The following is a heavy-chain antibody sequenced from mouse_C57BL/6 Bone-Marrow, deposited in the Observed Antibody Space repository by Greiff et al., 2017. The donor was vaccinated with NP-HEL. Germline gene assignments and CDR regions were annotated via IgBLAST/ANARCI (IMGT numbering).Heavy chain of an antibody. D-gene: IGHD1-1*01. CDR3: ARGFYYYVSSNYFDY. CDR2: IRHKANGYTT. V-gene: IGHV7-3*01. J-gene: IGHJ2*01. CDR1: GFTFTDYY. Sequence: EVMLVESGGGLVQPGGSLSLSCAASGFTFTDYYMSWVRQPPGKALEWLGFIRHKANGYTTEYSASVKGRFTVSRDNSQGILYLQMNALRPENSATYYFARGFYYYVSSNYFDYWGQGTTLTVSS.